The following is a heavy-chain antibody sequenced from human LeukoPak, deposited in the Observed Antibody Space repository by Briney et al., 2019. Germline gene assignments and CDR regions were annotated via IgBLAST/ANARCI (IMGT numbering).Heavy chain of an antibody. J-gene: IGHJ5*02. V-gene: IGHV4-59*01. CDR3: AREYYSLSGRNWFDP. CDR2: ISNKGKT. Sequence: SETLSLTCTVSGGSISSYYWSWIRQPPGKGLEWVGHISNKGKTNYSPSLNSRVTISVDKSRNQFSLNLSSVTAADTAVYYCAREYYSLSGRNWFDPWGRGTLVTVSS. CDR1: GGSISSYY. D-gene: IGHD3-10*01.